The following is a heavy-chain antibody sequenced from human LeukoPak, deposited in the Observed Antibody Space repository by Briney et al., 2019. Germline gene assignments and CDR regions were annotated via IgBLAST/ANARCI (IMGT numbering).Heavy chain of an antibody. CDR1: GFTFSSHW. V-gene: IGHV3-74*01. CDR2: ITNDGSGA. CDR3: ARDRPHNWFDP. J-gene: IGHJ5*02. Sequence: GGSLRLSCAASGFTFSSHWMHWVRQAPGKGLVWVSRITNDGSGATYADSAKGRFTISRDNGKNTLYLQMNSLRPEDTAVYYCARDRPHNWFDPWGQGTLVTVSS.